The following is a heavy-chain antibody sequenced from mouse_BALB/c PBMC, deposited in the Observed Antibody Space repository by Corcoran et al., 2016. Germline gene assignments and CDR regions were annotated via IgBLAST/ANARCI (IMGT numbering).Heavy chain of an antibody. D-gene: IGHD1-1*01. V-gene: IGHV1S29*02. Sequence: VQLQQSGPELVKPGASVKISCKASGYTFTDYTIHWVKQGHGKSLEWIGYIYPYNGGTGYNQKFKSKATLTVDNSSSTAYMELRSLTSEDSAVYYCARGGKTTGRSYFFDYCGQGITLTVSS. CDR2: IYPYNGGT. J-gene: IGHJ2*01. CDR1: GYTFTDYT. CDR3: ARGGKTTGRSYFFDY.